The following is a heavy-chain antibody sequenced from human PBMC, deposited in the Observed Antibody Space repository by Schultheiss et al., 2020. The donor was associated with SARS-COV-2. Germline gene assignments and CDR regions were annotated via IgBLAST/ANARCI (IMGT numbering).Heavy chain of an antibody. CDR1: GFTFSSYA. V-gene: IGHV3-48*03. CDR2: ISSSGSTI. Sequence: GGSLRLSCAASGFTFSSYAMSWVRQAPGKGLEWVSYISSSGSTIYYADSVKGRFTISRDNAKNSLYLQMNSLRAEDTAVYYCAREDGDLRRYYFDYWGQGTLVTVSS. CDR3: AREDGDLRRYYFDY. D-gene: IGHD4-17*01. J-gene: IGHJ4*02.